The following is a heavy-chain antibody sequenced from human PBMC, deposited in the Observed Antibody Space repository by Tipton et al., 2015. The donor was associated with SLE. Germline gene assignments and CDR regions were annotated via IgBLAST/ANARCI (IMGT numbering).Heavy chain of an antibody. D-gene: IGHD5-12*01. CDR2: IKQDGSDK. V-gene: IGHV3-7*01. CDR1: GFTFSTYW. CDR3: AKDPAHDYRGFEY. Sequence: SLRLSCAASGFTFSTYWMSWVRQAPGKGLEWVANIKQDGSDKYYVDSVKGRFTISSDNSKNTLYLQMNSLRAEDTAVYYCAKDPAHDYRGFEYWGQGTLVTVSS. J-gene: IGHJ4*02.